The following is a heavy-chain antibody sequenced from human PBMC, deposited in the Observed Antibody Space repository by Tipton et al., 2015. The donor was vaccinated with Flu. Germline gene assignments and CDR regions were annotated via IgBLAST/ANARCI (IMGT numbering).Heavy chain of an antibody. D-gene: IGHD4-11*01. J-gene: IGHJ5*01. CDR3: ARRDYSNYVSEPKTWFDS. Sequence: LRLSCTVSGGSIGSYYWNWIRRPPGKGLEWIGYIYNSKYTRYNPSLKSRATMSVDTSKNQFSLKLSSVTAADTAVYYCARRDYSNYVSEPKTWFDSWGLGALVIVSS. V-gene: IGHV4-4*09. CDR2: IYNSKYT. CDR1: GGSIGSYY.